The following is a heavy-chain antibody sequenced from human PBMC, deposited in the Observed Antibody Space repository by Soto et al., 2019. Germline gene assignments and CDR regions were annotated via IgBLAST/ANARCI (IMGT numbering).Heavy chain of an antibody. CDR1: GGSISSYY. CDR3: ARLYSSPTPWLLPPLVWFDP. J-gene: IGHJ5*02. V-gene: IGHV4-59*08. Sequence: SETLSLTCTVSGGSISSYYWSWIRQPPGKGLEWIGYIYYSGSTNYNPSLKSRVTISVDTSKNQFSLKLSSVTAADTAVYYCARLYSSPTPWLLPPLVWFDPWGQGTLVTVSS. CDR2: IYYSGST. D-gene: IGHD3-22*01.